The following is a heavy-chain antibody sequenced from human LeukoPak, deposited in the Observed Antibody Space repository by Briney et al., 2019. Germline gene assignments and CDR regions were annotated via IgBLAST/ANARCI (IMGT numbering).Heavy chain of an antibody. CDR1: GFTFSSYG. Sequence: PGRSLRLSCAASGFTFSSYGMHWVRQAPGKGLEWVAVIWYDGSNKYYADSVKGRFTISRDNSKNTLYLQMNSPRAEDTAVYYCARDREVYCSGGSCSDFDYWGQGTLVTVSP. V-gene: IGHV3-33*01. J-gene: IGHJ4*02. D-gene: IGHD2-15*01. CDR2: IWYDGSNK. CDR3: ARDREVYCSGGSCSDFDY.